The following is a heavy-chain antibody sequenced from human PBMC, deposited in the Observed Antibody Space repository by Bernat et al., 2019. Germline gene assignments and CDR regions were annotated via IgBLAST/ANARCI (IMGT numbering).Heavy chain of an antibody. J-gene: IGHJ4*02. CDR2: INHSGST. CDR1: GGSFSGYY. D-gene: IGHD2-21*02. V-gene: IGHV4-34*01. Sequence: QVQLQQWGAGLLKSSETLSLTCAVYGGSFSGYYWTWIRQPPGKGLEWIGEINHSGSTNYNPSLKSRVTISVDTSKNQFSLKLSSVTAADTAVYYCAGGKGVVTAIWGQGTLVTVSS. CDR3: AGGKGVVTAI.